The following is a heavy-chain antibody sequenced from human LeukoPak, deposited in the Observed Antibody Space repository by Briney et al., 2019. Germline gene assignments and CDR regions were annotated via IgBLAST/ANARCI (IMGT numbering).Heavy chain of an antibody. CDR3: AREGRAAAAPFDY. J-gene: IGHJ4*02. Sequence: PSETLSLTCTVSGGSISSYYWSWIRQPPGKGLEWIGYIYYSGSTNYNPSLKSRVTISVDTSKNQFSLKLSSVTAADTAVYYCAREGRAAAAPFDYWGQGTLVTVSS. V-gene: IGHV4-59*01. CDR2: IYYSGST. CDR1: GGSISSYY. D-gene: IGHD6-13*01.